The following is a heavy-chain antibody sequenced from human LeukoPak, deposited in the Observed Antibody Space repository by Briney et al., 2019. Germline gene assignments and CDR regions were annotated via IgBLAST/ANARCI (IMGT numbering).Heavy chain of an antibody. V-gene: IGHV1-24*01. CDR2: FDFEEGKI. Sequence: GASVKVSCKVSGYTPTELSMHWVRQVPGKGLEWMGGFDFEEGKIIYAQKFQGRVTMTEDTSTDTAYMELSSLTSEDTAVYYCTAATGWSSSMMWGQGTAVTVSS. J-gene: IGHJ4*02. D-gene: IGHD6-13*01. CDR1: GYTPTELS. CDR3: TAATGWSSSMM.